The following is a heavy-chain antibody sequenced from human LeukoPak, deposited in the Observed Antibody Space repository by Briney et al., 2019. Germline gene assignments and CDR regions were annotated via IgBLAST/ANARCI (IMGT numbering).Heavy chain of an antibody. CDR1: GGSFSGYY. CDR3: ARLRENSYYYGSGSDHYMDV. V-gene: IGHV4-34*01. Sequence: SEILSLTCAVYGGSFSGYYWSWIRQPPGKGLEWIGEINHSGSTNYNPSLKSRVTISVDTSKNQFSLKLSSVTAADTAVYYCARLRENSYYYGSGSDHYMDVWGKGTTVTVSS. J-gene: IGHJ6*03. D-gene: IGHD3-10*01. CDR2: INHSGST.